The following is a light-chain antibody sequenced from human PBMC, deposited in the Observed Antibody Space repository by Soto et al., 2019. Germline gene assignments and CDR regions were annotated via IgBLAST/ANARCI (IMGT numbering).Light chain of an antibody. CDR2: DVS. CDR3: SSYTSSSTLE. V-gene: IGLV2-14*01. Sequence: QSALTQPASVSGSPGQSITISCTGTSSDVGGYNYVSWYQQHPGKAPKLMIYDVSNRPSGVSNRFSGSKSGNTASLTISGLQAEDEAAYYCSSYTSSSTLEFGGGTKVTVL. CDR1: SSDVGGYNY. J-gene: IGLJ2*01.